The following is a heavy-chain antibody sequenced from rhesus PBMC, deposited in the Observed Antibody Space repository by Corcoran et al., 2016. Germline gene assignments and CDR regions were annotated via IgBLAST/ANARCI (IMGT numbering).Heavy chain of an antibody. J-gene: IGHJ4*01. CDR2: INSGGGST. V-gene: IGHV3S5*01. CDR1: GFTFSSHG. D-gene: IGHD2-33*01. Sequence: EVQLVETGGGLVQPGGSLKLSCAAAGFTFSSHGMSWVRQAPGQGLGWVSAINSGGGSTYYADSVKGRFTISRDNSKNTLSLQMNSLRAEDTSVYYCAKSARDEDYWGQGVLVTVSS. CDR3: AKSARDEDY.